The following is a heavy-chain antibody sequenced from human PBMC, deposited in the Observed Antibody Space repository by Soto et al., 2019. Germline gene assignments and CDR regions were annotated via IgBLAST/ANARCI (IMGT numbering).Heavy chain of an antibody. J-gene: IGHJ1*01. V-gene: IGHV3-23*01. CDR2: ISGSGGST. D-gene: IGHD6-13*01. CDR3: AKDSAYSSSWRPSAEYFQH. Sequence: GGSLRLSCAASGFTFSSYAMSWVRQAPGKGLEWVSAISGSGGSTYYADSVKGRFTISRDNSKNTLYLQMNSLRAEDTAVYYCAKDSAYSSSWRPSAEYFQHWGQGTLVTVSS. CDR1: GFTFSSYA.